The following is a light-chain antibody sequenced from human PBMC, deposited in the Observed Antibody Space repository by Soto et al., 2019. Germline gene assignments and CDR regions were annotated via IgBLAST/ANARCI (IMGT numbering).Light chain of an antibody. CDR2: EVS. J-gene: IGLJ1*01. CDR3: SSYTSDWGV. V-gene: IGLV2-14*01. Sequence: HSVLTQPASVSGSPGQSITISCTGTSSDVGGYDFVSWYQHHPGKAPKLMIYEVSTRPSGVSNRFAGSKSGNTASLTISGLQAEDEADYYCSSYTSDWGVFGTGTKLTVL. CDR1: SSDVGGYDF.